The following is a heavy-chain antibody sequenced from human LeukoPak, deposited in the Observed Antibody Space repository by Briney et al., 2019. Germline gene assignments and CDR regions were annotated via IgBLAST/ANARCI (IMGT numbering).Heavy chain of an antibody. V-gene: IGHV4-39*07. D-gene: IGHD2-2*02. J-gene: IGHJ4*02. CDR3: ARGFSPRYCSSTTCYNEKTRYYFDY. CDR1: GGSITSALYY. CDR2: IHNSGST. Sequence: NSSETLSLTCTVSGGSITSALYYWGWIRQPPGKGLVWLATIHNSGSTNYNPSLKSRVTMSVDTSKNQLSLKLTSVTAADTAVFYCARGFSPRYCSSTTCYNEKTRYYFDYWGQGTLVTVSS.